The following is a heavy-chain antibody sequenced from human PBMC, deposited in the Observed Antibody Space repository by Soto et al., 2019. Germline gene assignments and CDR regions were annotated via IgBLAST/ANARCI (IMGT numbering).Heavy chain of an antibody. CDR3: ARGSDYYRPEKVDY. Sequence: PGGSLRLSCAASGFTFSEHYMDWVRQAPGKGLEWVGRIRNKPNGYTTEYAASAKGRFTISRDDSKNSLYLQMNSLKTEDTAVYYCARGSDYYRPEKVDYCGQRSLVTVSS. J-gene: IGHJ4*02. CDR2: IRNKPNGYTT. CDR1: GFTFSEHY. D-gene: IGHD3-10*01. V-gene: IGHV3-72*01.